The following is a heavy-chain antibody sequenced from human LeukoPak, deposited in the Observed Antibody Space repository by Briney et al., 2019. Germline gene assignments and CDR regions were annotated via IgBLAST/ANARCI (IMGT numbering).Heavy chain of an antibody. CDR3: ARRVPGPQLGEYVAYYFDH. CDR2: IYSRGAT. J-gene: IGHJ4*02. D-gene: IGHD3-16*01. CDR1: GGSISRYY. Sequence: SETLSLACTVSGGSISRYYWSWFRQPPRKGLQWVGYIYSRGATKYNPPPNSRATISIDTSKSQLSLILSSVSAADTAVYYCARRVPGPQLGEYVAYYFDHWGQGTLVTVSS. V-gene: IGHV4-4*09.